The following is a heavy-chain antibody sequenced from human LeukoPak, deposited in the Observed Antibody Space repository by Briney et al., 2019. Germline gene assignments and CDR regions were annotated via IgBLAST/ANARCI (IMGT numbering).Heavy chain of an antibody. D-gene: IGHD3-10*01. CDR2: IYYSGST. V-gene: IGHV4-59*08. J-gene: IGHJ5*02. CDR1: GGSISSYY. Sequence: SETLSLTCTVPGGSISSYYWSWIRQPPGKGLEWIGYIYYSGSTNYNPSLKSRVTISVDTSKNQFSLKLSSVTAADTAVYYCARQRFEWSPVWFGASEYNWFDPWGQGTLVTVSS. CDR3: ARQRFEWSPVWFGASEYNWFDP.